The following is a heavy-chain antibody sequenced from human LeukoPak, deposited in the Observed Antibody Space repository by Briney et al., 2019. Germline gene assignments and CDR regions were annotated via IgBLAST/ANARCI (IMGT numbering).Heavy chain of an antibody. CDR2: IVVGSGNT. CDR3: AAKKYSGSYWPSPDY. D-gene: IGHD1-26*01. Sequence: SVKVSCKASGSTFSSSAIQWVRQARGQRLEWIGWIVVGSGNTNYAQRFQERVTLTRDMSTATAYLELSSLRSEDTAVYYCAAKKYSGSYWPSPDYWGQGTLVTVSS. CDR1: GSTFSSSA. J-gene: IGHJ4*02. V-gene: IGHV1-58*02.